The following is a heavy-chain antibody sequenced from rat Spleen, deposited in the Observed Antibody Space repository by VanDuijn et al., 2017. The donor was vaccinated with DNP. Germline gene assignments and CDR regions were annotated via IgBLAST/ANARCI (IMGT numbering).Heavy chain of an antibody. Sequence: EVQLVESGGGLVQPGRSLKLSCAASGFTFSYYGMAWVRQAPKKGLEWVASISATGGGNTYYRDSVKGRFTISRDNAKNTQYLQMDSLRSEDTATYYCARRGDGYKYFDYWGQGVMVTVSS. J-gene: IGHJ2*01. CDR3: ARRGDGYKYFDY. V-gene: IGHV5S13*01. CDR2: ISATGGGNT. CDR1: GFTFSYYG. D-gene: IGHD1-4*01.